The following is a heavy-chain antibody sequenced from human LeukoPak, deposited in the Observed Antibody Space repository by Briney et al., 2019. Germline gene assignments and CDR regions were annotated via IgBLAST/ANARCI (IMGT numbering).Heavy chain of an antibody. CDR2: IIPIFGTA. CDR3: ARGVVVGATDAFDI. Sequence: SVKVSCKASGGAFNSYAISWVRQAPGQGLEWMGGIIPIFGTANYAQKFQGRVTITADESTSTAYMELSSLRSEDTAVYYCARGVVVGATDAFDIWGQGTMVTVSS. CDR1: GGAFNSYA. D-gene: IGHD1-26*01. J-gene: IGHJ3*02. V-gene: IGHV1-69*13.